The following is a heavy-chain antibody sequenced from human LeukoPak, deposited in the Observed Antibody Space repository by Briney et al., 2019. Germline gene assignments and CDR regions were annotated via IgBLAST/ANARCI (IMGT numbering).Heavy chain of an antibody. D-gene: IGHD3-10*01. Sequence: GGSLRLSCAASEFTFSQYWMSWVRLAPGKGLEGVANIKHDGSEKQDGSEKNYVDSVKGRFTISRDNAKNSLYLQMNSLRAEDTAVYYCARSGRGVDSFYYMDVWGKGTTVTVSS. CDR2: IKHDGSEKQDGSEK. V-gene: IGHV3-7*01. J-gene: IGHJ6*03. CDR3: ARSGRGVDSFYYMDV. CDR1: EFTFSQYW.